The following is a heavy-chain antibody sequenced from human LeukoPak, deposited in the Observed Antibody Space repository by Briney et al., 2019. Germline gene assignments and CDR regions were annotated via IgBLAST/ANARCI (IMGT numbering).Heavy chain of an antibody. J-gene: IGHJ6*02. CDR1: GGSISSSNW. D-gene: IGHD2-2*01. CDR2: IYHSGST. CDR3: AREGRISYCSSTSCQSDYYYYGMDV. Sequence: SETLSLTCAVSGGSISSSNWWSWVRQPPGKGLEWIGEIYHSGSTNYNPSLKSRVTISVDKSKNQFSLKLSSVTAADTAVYYCAREGRISYCSSTSCQSDYYYYGMDVWGQGTTVTVSS. V-gene: IGHV4-4*02.